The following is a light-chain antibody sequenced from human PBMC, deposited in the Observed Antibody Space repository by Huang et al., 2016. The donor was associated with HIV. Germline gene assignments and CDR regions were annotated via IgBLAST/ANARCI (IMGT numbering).Light chain of an antibody. J-gene: IGKJ4*01. Sequence: EILMTQSPATLSVSPGKRVTLSCRANSSGSTNLAWYQQRPGQAPRRLLYGSSTRAPGIPARFSGSGSGTDFSLTISSLQSEDFAVYYCHQYNNWLLSFGGGTRVDI. CDR3: HQYNNWLLS. CDR1: SSGSTN. CDR2: GSS. V-gene: IGKV3-15*01.